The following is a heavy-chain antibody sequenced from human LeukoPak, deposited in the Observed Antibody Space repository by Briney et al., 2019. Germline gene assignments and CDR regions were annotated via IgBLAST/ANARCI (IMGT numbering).Heavy chain of an antibody. D-gene: IGHD3-3*01. CDR3: ARGDNVLRFLEVDAFDI. CDR1: GVSFSSYY. Sequence: SETLSLTCVVYGVSFSSYYWSWIRQPPGKRLEWIGEINYSGSTDYNPSLKSRVTISVDTSKNQFSLRLSSVTAADTAVYYCARGDNVLRFLEVDAFDIWGQGTMVTVCS. V-gene: IGHV4-34*01. CDR2: INYSGST. J-gene: IGHJ3*02.